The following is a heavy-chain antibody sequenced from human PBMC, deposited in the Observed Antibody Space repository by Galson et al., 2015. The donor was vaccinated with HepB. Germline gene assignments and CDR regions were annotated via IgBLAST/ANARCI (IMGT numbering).Heavy chain of an antibody. J-gene: IGHJ6*03. CDR2: ISYDGSNK. Sequence: SLRLSCAASGFTFSSYAMHWVRQAPGKGLEWVAVISYDGSNKYYADSVKGRFTISRDNSKNTLYLQMNSLRAEDTAVYYCARDPGITGTVGVYYYYYMDVWGKGTTVAVSS. CDR3: ARDPGITGTVGVYYYYYMDV. V-gene: IGHV3-30-3*01. CDR1: GFTFSSYA. D-gene: IGHD1-7*01.